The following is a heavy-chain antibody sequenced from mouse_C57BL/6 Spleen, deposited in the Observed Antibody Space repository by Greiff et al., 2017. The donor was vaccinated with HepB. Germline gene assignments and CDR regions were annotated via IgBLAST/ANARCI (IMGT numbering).Heavy chain of an antibody. D-gene: IGHD1-1*01. V-gene: IGHV1-50*01. Sequence: VQLQQSGAELVKPGASVKLSCKASGYTFTSYWMQWVKQRPGQGLEWIGEIDPSDSYTNYNQKFKGKATLTVDTSSSTVYMQLSSLTSEDSAVYYCASRLYYGSSLWFAYWGQGTLVTVSA. CDR1: GYTFTSYW. CDR3: ASRLYYGSSLWFAY. J-gene: IGHJ3*01. CDR2: IDPSDSYT.